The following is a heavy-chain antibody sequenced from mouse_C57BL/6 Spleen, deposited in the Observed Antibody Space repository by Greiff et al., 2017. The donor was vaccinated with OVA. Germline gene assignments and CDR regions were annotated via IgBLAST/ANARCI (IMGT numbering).Heavy chain of an antibody. CDR2: IDPSDSYT. Sequence: QVQLQQPGAELVMPGASVKLSCKASGYTFTSYWMHWVKQRPGQGLEWIGEIDPSDSYTNYNQKFKGKSTLTVDKSSSTAYMQLSSLTSEDSAVYYCARVGYPHYAMDYWGQGTSVTVSS. V-gene: IGHV1-69*01. J-gene: IGHJ4*01. CDR3: ARVGYPHYAMDY. D-gene: IGHD2-2*01. CDR1: GYTFTSYW.